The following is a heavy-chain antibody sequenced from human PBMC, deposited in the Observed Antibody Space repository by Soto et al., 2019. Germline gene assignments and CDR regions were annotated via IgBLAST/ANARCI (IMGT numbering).Heavy chain of an antibody. CDR2: INPILDST. D-gene: IGHD6-25*01. CDR3: ATMKRARLDS. CDR1: GIMSSGYG. J-gene: IGHJ4*02. V-gene: IGHV1-69*09. Sequence: QEQVVQSGPAMKEPGSSVKVSCRASGIMSSGYGFSWVRQAPGQGLAWVGMINPILDSTHYAQNLQGRVSLSVDKSKDTVYLEVTSLRLEDTAIYFCATMKRARLDSWGRGTVVTVSS.